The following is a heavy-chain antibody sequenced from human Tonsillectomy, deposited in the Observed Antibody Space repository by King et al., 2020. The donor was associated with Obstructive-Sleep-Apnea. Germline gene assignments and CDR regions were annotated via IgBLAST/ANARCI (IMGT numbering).Heavy chain of an antibody. D-gene: IGHD3-10*01. Sequence: VQLVESGGGLVKPGGSLRLSCAASGFTFSNAWMSWVRQAPGKGLEWVGRIKSKTDGGTTDYAAPVKGRFTISRDDSKNTLYLQMNSLKTEDTAVYYCTTRGRAVRGARFDYWGQGTLVTVSS. V-gene: IGHV3-15*01. J-gene: IGHJ4*02. CDR2: IKSKTDGGTT. CDR1: GFTFSNAW. CDR3: TTRGRAVRGARFDY.